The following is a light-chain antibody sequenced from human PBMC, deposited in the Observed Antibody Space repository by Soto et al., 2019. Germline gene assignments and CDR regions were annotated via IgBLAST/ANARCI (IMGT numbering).Light chain of an antibody. V-gene: IGKV3-15*01. Sequence: EIVMTQSPATLSVSPGERATLSCSASQSVSSNLAGYRQKPGQAPRLVIYVAYTRTTGIPARFSGSGSGTELTLTISSLQSEDLAVYYCQQYYNWPPWTFGEGTKVEIK. J-gene: IGKJ1*01. CDR2: VAY. CDR1: QSVSSN. CDR3: QQYYNWPPWT.